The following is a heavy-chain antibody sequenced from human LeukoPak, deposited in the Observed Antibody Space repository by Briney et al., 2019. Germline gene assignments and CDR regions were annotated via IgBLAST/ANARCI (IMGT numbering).Heavy chain of an antibody. CDR2: ISYDGSNK. Sequence: QPGGSLRLSCAASGFTFSSYDMHWVRQAPGKGLEWVAVISYDGSNKYYADSVKGRFTISRDNSKNTLYLQMNSLRAEDTAVYYCAKDWWGYCSSTSCYTTVFDYWGQGTLVTVSS. CDR3: AKDWWGYCSSTSCYTTVFDY. CDR1: GFTFSSYD. V-gene: IGHV3-30*18. J-gene: IGHJ4*02. D-gene: IGHD2-2*01.